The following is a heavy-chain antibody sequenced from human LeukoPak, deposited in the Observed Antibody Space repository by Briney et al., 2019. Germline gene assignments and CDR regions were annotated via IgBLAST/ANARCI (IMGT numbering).Heavy chain of an antibody. CDR2: IYYSGNT. CDR1: GGSVSGYY. D-gene: IGHD3-22*01. V-gene: IGHV4-59*08. Sequence: SETLSLTCTVSGGSVSGYYWSWIRQPPGKGLEWIGYIYYSGNTKYNPSLKSRVTMSVDTSKNQFSLRLSSVTAADTAVYYCARHNYYDSSGYCPLGYWGQGTLVTVSS. J-gene: IGHJ4*02. CDR3: ARHNYYDSSGYCPLGY.